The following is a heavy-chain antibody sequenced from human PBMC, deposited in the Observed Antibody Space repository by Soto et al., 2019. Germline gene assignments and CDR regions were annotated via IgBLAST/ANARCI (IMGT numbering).Heavy chain of an antibody. V-gene: IGHV3-30-3*01. CDR3: ARDPVAYCGGDCRTFDY. CDR2: ISYDGSNK. Sequence: QVQLVESGGGVVQPGRSLRLSCAASGFTFSSYAMHWVRQAPGKGLEWVAVISYDGSNKYYADSVKGRLTISRDNSKNTLYLQMNSLRAEDTAVYYCARDPVAYCGGDCRTFDYWGQGTLVTVSS. CDR1: GFTFSSYA. J-gene: IGHJ4*02. D-gene: IGHD2-21*02.